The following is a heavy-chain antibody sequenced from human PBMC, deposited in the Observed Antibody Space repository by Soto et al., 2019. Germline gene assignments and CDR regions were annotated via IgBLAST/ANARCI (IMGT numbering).Heavy chain of an antibody. CDR1: GFTFINYA. J-gene: IGHJ4*02. D-gene: IGHD3-16*01. CDR2: VSATAGTT. Sequence: PGGALRLSCAAAGFTFINYAMSWVRQAPGKGLEWVSLVSATAGTTYYTDSVKGRFTISRDNPRNTVYLQMNSLRADDTAVYYCVQDRLAGGFDYWGQGTLVTVSS. V-gene: IGHV3-23*01. CDR3: VQDRLAGGFDY.